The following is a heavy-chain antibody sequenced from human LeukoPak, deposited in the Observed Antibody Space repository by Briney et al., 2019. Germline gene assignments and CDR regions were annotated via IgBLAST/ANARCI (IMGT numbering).Heavy chain of an antibody. CDR3: AREGRRPPYYYSYMDV. CDR2: ISNSSDSI. Sequence: GGSLRLSCAASGFKFSDYYMTWIRQAPGKGLEWVSYISNSSDSIYYADSVEGRFTISRDNAKNSLYQQMNSLRAEDTAVYYCAREGRRPPYYYSYMDVWGKETTVTISS. CDR1: GFKFSDYY. V-gene: IGHV3-11*01. J-gene: IGHJ6*03.